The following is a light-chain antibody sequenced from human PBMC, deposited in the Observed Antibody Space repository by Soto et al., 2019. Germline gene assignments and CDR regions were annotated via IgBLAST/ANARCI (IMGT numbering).Light chain of an antibody. V-gene: IGKV3-15*01. CDR1: QSISTK. Sequence: IVMTQSPATLSVSPGGRATLSCRASQSISTKLAWYQQKPGQAPRLLMYGASTRAPGIPVRFSGSGSGTEFTLTITSLQSEDFAVYYCQEYNDWRPITFGGGTKVEIK. J-gene: IGKJ4*01. CDR3: QEYNDWRPIT. CDR2: GAS.